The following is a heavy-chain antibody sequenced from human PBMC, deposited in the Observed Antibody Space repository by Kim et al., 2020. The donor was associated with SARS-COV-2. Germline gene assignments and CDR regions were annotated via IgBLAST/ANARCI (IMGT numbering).Heavy chain of an antibody. J-gene: IGHJ4*01. Sequence: GGSLRLSCAASGFTFDDYAMHWVRQAPGKGLEWVSGISWNSGSIGYADSVKGRFTISRDNAKNSLYLQMNSLRAEDTALYYCAKDTARLVQGYGPCDYWG. CDR3: AKDTARLVQGYGPCDY. V-gene: IGHV3-9*01. CDR1: GFTFDDYA. CDR2: ISWNSGSI. D-gene: IGHD2-15*01.